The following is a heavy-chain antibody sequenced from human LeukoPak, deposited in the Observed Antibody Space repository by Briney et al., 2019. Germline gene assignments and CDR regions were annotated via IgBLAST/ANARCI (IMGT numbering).Heavy chain of an antibody. CDR1: GGSFSGYY. D-gene: IGHD2-15*01. V-gene: IGHV4-34*01. J-gene: IGHJ4*02. CDR3: ARGVARGPFDY. CDR2: INHSGST. Sequence: PSETLSLTCAVYGGSFSGYYWSWIRQPPGKGLEWIGEINHSGSTNYNPSLKSRVTISVDTSKNQFSLKLSSVTAADTAVYYCARGVARGPFDYWGQRTLVTVSS.